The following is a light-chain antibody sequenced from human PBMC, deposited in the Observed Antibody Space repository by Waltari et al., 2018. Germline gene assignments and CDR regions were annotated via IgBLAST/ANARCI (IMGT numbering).Light chain of an antibody. CDR1: SSDVGSYHL. J-gene: IGLJ2*01. CDR2: EVS. CDR3: CSYAGSSTV. V-gene: IGLV2-23*02. Sequence: QSALTQPASVSGSPGQSITISCTRTSSDVGSYHLVSWYQQLLGKAPKLMIYEVSKRPSGVSNRFSGSKSGNTASLTISGLQAEDEADYYCCSYAGSSTVFGGGTKLTVL.